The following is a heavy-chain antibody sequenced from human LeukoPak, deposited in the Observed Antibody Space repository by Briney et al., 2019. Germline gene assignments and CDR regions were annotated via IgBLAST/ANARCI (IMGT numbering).Heavy chain of an antibody. D-gene: IGHD2-2*01. CDR1: GFTFSSYW. CDR3: GSPCSTSCYEDTVVDV. V-gene: IGHV3-74*01. Sequence: GGSLRLSCAASGFTFSSYWMNWVRQAPGKGLVWVSRIASDGSSTTYADSVKGRFGISRDNAKNTLYLQMNSLRAEDTAVYYCGSPCSTSCYEDTVVDVWGQGTTVTVSS. CDR2: IASDGSST. J-gene: IGHJ6*02.